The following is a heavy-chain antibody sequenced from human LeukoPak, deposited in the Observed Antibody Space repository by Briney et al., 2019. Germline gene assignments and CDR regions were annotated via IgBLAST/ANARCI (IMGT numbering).Heavy chain of an antibody. CDR1: GFTFSNYW. V-gene: IGHV3-7*01. CDR3: ARDEGDY. CDR2: IKQDGSEK. J-gene: IGHJ4*02. Sequence: GGSLRLSCTASGFTFSNYWMTWVRQAPGKGPEWVANIKQDGSEKYSLDSLKGRFTISRDNAKNSLYLQMNSLRAEDTAVYYCARDEGDYWGQGTLVTVSS.